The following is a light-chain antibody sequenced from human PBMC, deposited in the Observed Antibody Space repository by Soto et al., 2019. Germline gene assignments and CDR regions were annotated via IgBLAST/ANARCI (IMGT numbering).Light chain of an antibody. CDR3: QQRSNWPPT. V-gene: IGKV3-11*01. J-gene: IGKJ1*01. Sequence: EIMLTQSPDTLSLSPGNRATLSCRASQSVSTYLAWYQQKPGQPPRLLIYDASNRATGIPARFSGSGSGTEFTLTISSLQPEDFAVYYCQQRSNWPPTFGQGTKVEIK. CDR1: QSVSTY. CDR2: DAS.